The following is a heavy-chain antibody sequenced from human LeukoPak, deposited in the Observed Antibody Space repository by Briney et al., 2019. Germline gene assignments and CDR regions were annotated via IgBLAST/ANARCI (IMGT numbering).Heavy chain of an antibody. CDR3: ASAQGIAAAGDY. Sequence: GRSLRLSCAASRFTLSSYGMHWVRQAPGKGLEWVAVIWYDGSNKYYADSVKGRFTISRDNSKNTLYLQMNSLRAEDTAVYYCASAQGIAAAGDYWGQGALVTVSS. V-gene: IGHV3-33*01. J-gene: IGHJ4*02. CDR1: RFTLSSYG. D-gene: IGHD6-13*01. CDR2: IWYDGSNK.